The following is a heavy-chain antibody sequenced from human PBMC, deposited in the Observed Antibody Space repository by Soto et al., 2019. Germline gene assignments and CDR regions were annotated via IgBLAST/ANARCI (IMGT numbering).Heavy chain of an antibody. D-gene: IGHD2-15*01. V-gene: IGHV1-18*01. Sequence: ASVKVSCKASGYTFSRYGISWVRQAPGQGLEWMGWISAYNENTKYAQKFQGRVTMTTDTSTSTAYMELRSLTSEDTAMYYCARARFCSSGRCALYSHDFFGMDVWGQGTTGTVSS. CDR3: ARARFCSSGRCALYSHDFFGMDV. CDR2: ISAYNENT. J-gene: IGHJ6*02. CDR1: GYTFSRYG.